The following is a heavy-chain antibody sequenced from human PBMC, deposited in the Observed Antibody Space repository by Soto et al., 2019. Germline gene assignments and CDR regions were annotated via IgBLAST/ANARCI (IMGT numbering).Heavy chain of an antibody. D-gene: IGHD1-1*01. CDR3: TTAPRGYFGPSDP. CDR1: GFTFSNYA. CDR2: ISGSGDST. J-gene: IGHJ5*02. Sequence: TGGSLRLSCAASGFTFSNYAMSWVRQAPGKGLEWVSAISGSGDSTYYADSVKGRFTISRDNSKNTLYLQMNSLRAEDTAIYYCTTAPRGYFGPSDPWGQGTLVTV. V-gene: IGHV3-23*01.